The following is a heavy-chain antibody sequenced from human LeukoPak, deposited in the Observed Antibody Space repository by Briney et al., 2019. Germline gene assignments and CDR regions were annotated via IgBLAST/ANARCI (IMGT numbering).Heavy chain of an antibody. V-gene: IGHV4-59*01. J-gene: IGHJ4*01. CDR1: GGPNRSYS. D-gene: IGHD4-23*01. CDR2: IYSSGCT. CDR3: AGEDYGGYRFDY. Sequence: SETLSLTCTLSGGPNRSYSWRWIRQPPEKGLEWIGYIYSSGCTIYNPSLKSRVTMSLDTSKNQFSLKLSSVTAADTAIYYCAGEDYGGYRFDYWGHGTLVSVSS.